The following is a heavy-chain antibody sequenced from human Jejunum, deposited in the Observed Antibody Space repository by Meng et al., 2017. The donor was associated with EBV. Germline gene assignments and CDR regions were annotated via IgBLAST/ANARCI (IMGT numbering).Heavy chain of an antibody. V-gene: IGHV3-74*02. J-gene: IGHJ4*02. CDR1: GITFSSYW. Sequence: VVAGGVLVLDCVTRRRFCASSGITFSSYWMYWGRQATGKGLVWVSRIYGDGGPNSYADSVKGRFTISRDNAKNTLFLQMSSLGDEDSGIYFCARAPGATRLDYWGQGTLVTVSS. CDR2: IYGDGGPN. D-gene: IGHD1-26*01. CDR3: ARAPGATRLDY.